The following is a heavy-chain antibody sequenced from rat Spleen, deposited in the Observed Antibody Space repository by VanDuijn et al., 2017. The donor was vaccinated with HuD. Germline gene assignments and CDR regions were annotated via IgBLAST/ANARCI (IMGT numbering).Heavy chain of an antibody. Sequence: EVQLVESDGGLVQPGRSLKLSCAASGFIFSDYFMAWVRQAPTKGLEWVATVNYDGISTSYRDSVKGRFTISRENAKSTTYLHMNSLRSEDTATYYCTRHDYPGVTTNWFAHWGQGTLVTVSS. J-gene: IGHJ3*01. CDR1: GFIFSDYF. CDR3: TRHDYPGVTTNWFAH. CDR2: VNYDGIST. D-gene: IGHD1-4*01. V-gene: IGHV5-29*01.